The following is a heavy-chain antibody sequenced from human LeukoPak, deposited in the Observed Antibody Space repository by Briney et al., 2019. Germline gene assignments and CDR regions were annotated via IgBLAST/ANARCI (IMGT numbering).Heavy chain of an antibody. V-gene: IGHV3-15*01. J-gene: IGHJ4*02. CDR3: TADFSHSSAWSFDY. CDR2: IRTSSEGEPT. D-gene: IGHD3-22*01. CDR1: GFTFSNAW. Sequence: GGSLRLSCAASGFTFSNAWLSWVRQAPGKGLEWVGRIRTSSEGEPTDYPGPVKGRFTIPRDRSKDTVYLQMNSLKTEDTAVYYCTADFSHSSAWSFDYWGRGTLVTVSS.